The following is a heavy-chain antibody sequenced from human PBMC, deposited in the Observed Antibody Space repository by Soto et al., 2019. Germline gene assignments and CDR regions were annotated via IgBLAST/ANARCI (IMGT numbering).Heavy chain of an antibody. CDR1: DDSINSDKYY. D-gene: IGHD3-9*01. CDR3: ARLEGLATISYYFDF. CDR2: VYYRGNA. V-gene: IGHV4-39*01. J-gene: IGHJ4*02. Sequence: QLQLQESGPGLVKPSETLSLTCSVSDDSINSDKYYWGWIRQPPGKGLEWIGSVYYRGNAYYNPSLQTRVTISLDKSKSQFSLKLNCVTAADSAVYFSARLEGLATISYYFDFWGPVALVTVSS.